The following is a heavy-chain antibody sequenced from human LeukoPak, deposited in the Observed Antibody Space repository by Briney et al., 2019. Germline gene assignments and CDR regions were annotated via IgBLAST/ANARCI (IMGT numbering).Heavy chain of an antibody. CDR3: TRYNNDHFDY. CDR2: IAYDGSRA. V-gene: IGHV3-33*08. D-gene: IGHD1-14*01. J-gene: IGHJ4*02. CDR1: GFTFSNYW. Sequence: PGGPLRLSCAASGFTFSNYWMTWVRQTPGKGLEWVAVIAYDGSRAFYADSVKGRFTISRDNSKNTMSVQMDDLRAEDTAVYYCTRYNNDHFDYWGQGTLVTVSS.